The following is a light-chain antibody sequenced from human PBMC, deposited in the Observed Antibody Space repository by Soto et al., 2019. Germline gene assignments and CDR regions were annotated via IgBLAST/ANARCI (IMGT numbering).Light chain of an antibody. CDR1: SSDVGRYNL. CDR3: CSFAGRNTPLYV. Sequence: QSALTQPASVSGSPGQPITISCTGTSSDVGRYNLVSWYQQRPGKVPKLMIFEDTRRPSGISNRFSGSKSGNTASLTISGLQAEDEGDYYCCSFAGRNTPLYVCGSGTKLTVL. V-gene: IGLV2-23*01. J-gene: IGLJ1*01. CDR2: EDT.